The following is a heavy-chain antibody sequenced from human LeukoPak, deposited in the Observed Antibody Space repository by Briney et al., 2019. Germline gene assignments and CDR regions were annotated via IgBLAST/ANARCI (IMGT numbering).Heavy chain of an antibody. CDR1: GFTFSSYW. V-gene: IGHV3-7*03. J-gene: IGHJ4*02. CDR2: IKQDGSEK. CDR3: TTDTWYSAGH. D-gene: IGHD2-15*01. Sequence: GGSLRLSCAASGFTFSSYWMSWVRQAPGKGLEWVANIKQDGSEKYYVDSVKGRFTISRDNAKNSLFLQMNSLRAEDTAIYYCTTDTWYSAGHWGQGTLVTVSS.